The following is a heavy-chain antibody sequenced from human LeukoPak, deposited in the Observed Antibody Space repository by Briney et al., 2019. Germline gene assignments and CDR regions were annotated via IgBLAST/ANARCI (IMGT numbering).Heavy chain of an antibody. V-gene: IGHV4-30-4*01. D-gene: IGHD4-17*01. Sequence: PSQTLSLTCTVSGDSISSGDYYGSWIRQPPGKGLEWIGYIYYSGTTYYNPSLKSRLIISVDTSKNQFSLKLSSVTAADTAVYYCARGYGDYSLYYFDYWGQGTLVTVSS. CDR2: IYYSGTT. CDR1: GDSISSGDYY. J-gene: IGHJ4*02. CDR3: ARGYGDYSLYYFDY.